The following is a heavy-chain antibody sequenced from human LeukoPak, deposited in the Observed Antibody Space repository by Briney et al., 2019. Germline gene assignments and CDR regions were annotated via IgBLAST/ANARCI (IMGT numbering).Heavy chain of an antibody. CDR3: ARADCGGDCYSYINWYFDL. J-gene: IGHJ2*01. CDR2: IYYSGST. D-gene: IGHD2-21*01. V-gene: IGHV4-59*01. Sequence: SETLSLTCSGSGGSISSYYWSWIRQPPGKGLEGIGYIYYSGSTNYNPSLKSRVTISVDTSRNQFYLKQSSVTAADTAVYYCARADCGGDCYSYINWYFDLRGRGTLVTVSS. CDR1: GGSISSYY.